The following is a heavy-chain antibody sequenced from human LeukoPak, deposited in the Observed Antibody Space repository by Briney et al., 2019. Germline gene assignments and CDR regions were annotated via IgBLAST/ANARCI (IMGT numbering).Heavy chain of an antibody. V-gene: IGHV3-23*01. CDR2: ITGSGGST. CDR1: XXTXSSSG. D-gene: IGHD5-18*01. Sequence: GGXLRLSCAXXXXTXSSSGMGWVRQAPGKGLECVSPITGSGGSTSYTDSVKGRFTISRDNSKNTLYLQMNSLRAEDTAVYYCARGRNTGRQFYFDYWGQGTLVTVAS. CDR3: ARGRNTGRQFYFDY. J-gene: IGHJ4*02.